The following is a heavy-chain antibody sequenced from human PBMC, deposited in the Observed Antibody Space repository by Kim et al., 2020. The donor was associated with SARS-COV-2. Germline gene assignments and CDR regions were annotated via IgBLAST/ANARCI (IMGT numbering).Heavy chain of an antibody. CDR1: GGTFSSYA. J-gene: IGHJ3*02. CDR3: AITIAAQDAFDI. CDR2: IIPIFGTA. D-gene: IGHD3-9*01. Sequence: SVKVSCKASGGTFSSYAISWVRQAPGQGLEWMGGIIPIFGTANYAQKFQGRVTITADESTSTAYMELSSLRSEDTAVYYCAITIAAQDAFDIWGQGTMVTVSS. V-gene: IGHV1-69*13.